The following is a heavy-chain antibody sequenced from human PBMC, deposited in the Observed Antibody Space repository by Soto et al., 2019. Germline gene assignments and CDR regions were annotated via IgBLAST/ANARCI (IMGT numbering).Heavy chain of an antibody. V-gene: IGHV1-18*01. D-gene: IGHD3-3*01. Sequence: ASVKVSCKASGYTFTSYGISWVRQAPGQGLEWMGWISAYNGNTNYAQELQGRVTMTTDTSTSTAYMELRSLRSDDTAVYYCARVVLEWYYYYYGMDVWGQGTTVTVSS. J-gene: IGHJ6*02. CDR3: ARVVLEWYYYYYGMDV. CDR2: ISAYNGNT. CDR1: GYTFTSYG.